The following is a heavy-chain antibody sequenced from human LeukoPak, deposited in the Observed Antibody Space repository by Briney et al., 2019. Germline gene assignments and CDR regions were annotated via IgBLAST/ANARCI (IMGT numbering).Heavy chain of an antibody. CDR3: ARSGPTYYFDY. J-gene: IGHJ4*02. V-gene: IGHV3-48*04. Sequence: GGSLRLSCAASGFTFSSYSMTWVRQAPGKGLEWVSYISSSSSTIYYADSVKGRFTISRDNAKNSLYLQMNSLRAEDTAVYYCARSGPTYYFDYWGQGTLVSVSS. CDR1: GFTFSSYS. CDR2: ISSSSSTI.